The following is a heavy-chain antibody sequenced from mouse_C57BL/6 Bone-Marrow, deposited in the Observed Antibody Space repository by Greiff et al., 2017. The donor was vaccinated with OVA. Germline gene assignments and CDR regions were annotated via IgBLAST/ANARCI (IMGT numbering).Heavy chain of an antibody. D-gene: IGHD1-1*01. V-gene: IGHV3-6*01. Sequence: EVKLMESGPGLVKPSQSLSLTCSVTGYSITSGYYWNWIRQFPGNKLEWMGYISYDGSNNYNPSLKNRISITRDTSKNQFFLKLNSVTTEDTATYYCARDPYYYGSSSWYFDVWGTGTTVTVSS. J-gene: IGHJ1*03. CDR2: ISYDGSN. CDR3: ARDPYYYGSSSWYFDV. CDR1: GYSITSGYY.